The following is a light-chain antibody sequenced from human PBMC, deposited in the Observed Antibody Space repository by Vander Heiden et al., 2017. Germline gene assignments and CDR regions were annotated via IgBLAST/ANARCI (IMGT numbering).Light chain of an antibody. J-gene: IGKJ4*01. CDR1: QSVSNY. V-gene: IGKV3-11*01. Sequence: EIVLPHSPDTLSLSPGERATLTCRANQSVSNYLAWYQQKPGQAPRLLIYDSFKRPTGIPARFSGSGSETDFTLTISSLEPEDFAVYYCQQRSDRPVAFGGGTKVEIK. CDR2: DSF. CDR3: QQRSDRPVA.